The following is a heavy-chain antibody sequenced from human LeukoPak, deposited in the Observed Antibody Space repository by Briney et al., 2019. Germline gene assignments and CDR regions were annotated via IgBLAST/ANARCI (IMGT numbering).Heavy chain of an antibody. CDR1: GFIFSSYG. Sequence: PGGSLRLSCAASGFIFSSYGMHWVRQAPGKGLEWVAFIRYDGSNKYYADSVKGRFTISRDNSKNTLYLQMNSLRAEDRAAYYCAKEGRYCSSSSCWGFDYWGQGTLVTVSS. V-gene: IGHV3-30*02. D-gene: IGHD2-2*01. J-gene: IGHJ4*02. CDR2: IRYDGSNK. CDR3: AKEGRYCSSSSCWGFDY.